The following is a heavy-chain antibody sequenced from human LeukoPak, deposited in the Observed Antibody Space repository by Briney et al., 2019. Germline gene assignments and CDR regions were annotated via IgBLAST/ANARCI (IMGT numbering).Heavy chain of an antibody. V-gene: IGHV3-9*01. D-gene: IGHD3-10*01. CDR2: ISWNSGNI. CDR1: GFTFDDYA. CDR3: ARKASLWFGIDY. Sequence: PGGSLRLSCAASGFTFDDYAMHWVRQAPGKGLEWVSGISWNSGNIGYADSVKGRFTISRDNAKNSLYLQMNSLRAEDTAVYYCARKASLWFGIDYWGQGTLVTVSS. J-gene: IGHJ4*02.